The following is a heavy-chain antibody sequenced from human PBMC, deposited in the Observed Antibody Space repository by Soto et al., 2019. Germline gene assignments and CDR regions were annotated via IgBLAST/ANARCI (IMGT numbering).Heavy chain of an antibody. Sequence: QVQLQESGPGLVKPSQTLSLTCTVSGGSISTGGYYWSWMRQHPGRGLEWIGYIYHSGMTFSNPSLQSRVAISIDTSKNKFSLKLSSVTAADTAVYYCATVRWELNDAFDIWGQGTMVSVSS. CDR2: IYHSGMT. CDR3: ATVRWELNDAFDI. D-gene: IGHD1-26*01. CDR1: GGSISTGGYY. V-gene: IGHV4-31*03. J-gene: IGHJ3*02.